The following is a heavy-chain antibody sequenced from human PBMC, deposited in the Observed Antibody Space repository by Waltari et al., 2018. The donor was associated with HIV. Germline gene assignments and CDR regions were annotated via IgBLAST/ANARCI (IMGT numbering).Heavy chain of an antibody. Sequence: QVHMVESGGGVVQPGRSLRLSCAASGFTFSTYVMHGVRQAPGKGREWVADISYDGSDKYHADSVKGRFTISRDNSRNTLYLQMNSLRPEDTAVYFCAREFYYDSTGYNSGFDYWGQGTLVTVSS. CDR3: AREFYYDSTGYNSGFDY. J-gene: IGHJ4*02. D-gene: IGHD3-22*01. CDR2: ISYDGSDK. V-gene: IGHV3-30*16. CDR1: GFTFSTYV.